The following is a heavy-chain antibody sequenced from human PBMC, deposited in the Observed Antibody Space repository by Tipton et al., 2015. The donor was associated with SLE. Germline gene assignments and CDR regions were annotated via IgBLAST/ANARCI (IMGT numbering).Heavy chain of an antibody. D-gene: IGHD6-6*01. Sequence: TLSLTCAVSGYSISSGYYWGWIRQPPGKGLEWIGSIHYSVGTYYNPSLKSRVTISIDKSKNRFSLKLNSVTAADTAVYYCARVRGSASSWYFDLWGRGTVVTVSS. V-gene: IGHV4-38-2*01. CDR1: GYSISSGYY. CDR2: IHYSVGT. CDR3: ARVRGSASSWYFDL. J-gene: IGHJ2*01.